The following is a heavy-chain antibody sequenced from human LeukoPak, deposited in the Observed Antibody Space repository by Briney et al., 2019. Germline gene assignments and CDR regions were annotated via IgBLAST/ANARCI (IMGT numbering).Heavy chain of an antibody. D-gene: IGHD2-2*01. V-gene: IGHV3-23*01. CDR3: AKEEDIVVVPAANVY. Sequence: GGCLRLSCAASGFTFSSYAMSWVRQAPGKGLEWVSAISGSGGSTYYADSVKGRFTISRDNSKNTLYLQMNSLRAEDTAVYYSAKEEDIVVVPAANVYWGQGALVTVSS. J-gene: IGHJ4*02. CDR1: GFTFSSYA. CDR2: ISGSGGST.